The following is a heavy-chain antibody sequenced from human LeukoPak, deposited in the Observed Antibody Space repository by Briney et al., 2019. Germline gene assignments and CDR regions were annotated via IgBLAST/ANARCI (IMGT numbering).Heavy chain of an antibody. Sequence: TSETLSLTCTVSGGSISSSSYYWGWIRQPPGKGLEWIGSIYYSGSTYYNPSLKSRVTISVDTSKNQFSLKLSSVTAADTAVYYCARQAHPSAAAPYYYYYMDVWGKGTTVTISS. V-gene: IGHV4-39*01. CDR1: GGSISSSSYY. CDR3: ARQAHPSAAAPYYYYYMDV. D-gene: IGHD6-13*01. J-gene: IGHJ6*03. CDR2: IYYSGST.